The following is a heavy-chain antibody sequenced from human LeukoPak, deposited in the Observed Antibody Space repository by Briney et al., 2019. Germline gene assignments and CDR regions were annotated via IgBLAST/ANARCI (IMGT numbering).Heavy chain of an antibody. D-gene: IGHD4-17*01. CDR3: ARVPIGDYTGIDY. J-gene: IGHJ4*02. Sequence: SETLSLTCAVYGGSFSGYYWSWIRQPPGKGLEWIGEINHSGCTNYNPSLKSRVTISVDTSKNQFSLKLSSVTAADTAVYYCARVPIGDYTGIDYWGQGTLVTVSS. CDR1: GGSFSGYY. CDR2: INHSGCT. V-gene: IGHV4-34*01.